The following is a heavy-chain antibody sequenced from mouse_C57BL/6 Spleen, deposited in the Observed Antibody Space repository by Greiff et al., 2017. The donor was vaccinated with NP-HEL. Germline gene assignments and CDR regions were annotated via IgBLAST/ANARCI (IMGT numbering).Heavy chain of an antibody. CDR3: ARDPGDYGVEYYFDD. J-gene: IGHJ2*01. D-gene: IGHD2-4*01. CDR1: GYSITSGYY. V-gene: IGHV3-6*01. CDR2: ISYDGSN. Sequence: VQLKQSGPGLVKPSQSLSLTCSVTGYSITSGYYWNWIRQFPGNKLEWMGYISYDGSNNYNPSLKNRISITRDTSKNQFFLKLKSVTTENTATYYCARDPGDYGVEYYFDDWGQGTTLTVSS.